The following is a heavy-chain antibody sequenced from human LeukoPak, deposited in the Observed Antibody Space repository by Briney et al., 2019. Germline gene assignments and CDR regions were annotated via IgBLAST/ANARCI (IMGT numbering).Heavy chain of an antibody. D-gene: IGHD3-3*01. CDR1: GGSISSSSYY. CDR3: ARVPVYVFWSGYAHNWFDP. V-gene: IGHV4-39*01. CDR2: IYYSGST. J-gene: IGHJ5*02. Sequence: SETLSLTCTVSGGSISSSSYYWGWIRQPPGKGLEWTGSIYYSGSTYYNPSLKSRDTISVDTSKNEFSLKRSSVTAADTAVYYCARVPVYVFWSGYAHNWFDPWGQGTLVTVSS.